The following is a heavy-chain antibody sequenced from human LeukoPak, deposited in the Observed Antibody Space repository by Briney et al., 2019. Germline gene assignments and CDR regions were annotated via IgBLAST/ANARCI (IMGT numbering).Heavy chain of an antibody. J-gene: IGHJ3*02. CDR2: INPNHGGT. D-gene: IGHD1-26*01. V-gene: IGHV1-2*02. CDR1: GYTFTGYY. CDR3: ARDRGSYFSDAFDI. Sequence: ASVKVSCKASGYTFTGYYMHWVRQAPGQGLEWMGWINPNHGGTNYAQKFQGRVTMTRDTSISTAYMELSRLRSDDTAVYYCARDRGSYFSDAFDIWGQGTMVTVSS.